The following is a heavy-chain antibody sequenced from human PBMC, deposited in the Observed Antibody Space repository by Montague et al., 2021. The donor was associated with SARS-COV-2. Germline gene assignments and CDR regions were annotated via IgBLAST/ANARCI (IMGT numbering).Heavy chain of an antibody. CDR2: IKSDGSST. V-gene: IGHV3-74*01. CDR3: AGGGLWFGP. J-gene: IGHJ5*02. CDR1: GFPLSSHW. D-gene: IGHD3-16*01. Sequence: SLRLSCAASGFPLSSHWMHWVRQAPGKGLVWISRIKSDGSSTNYADSVKGRFSISRDNAKNTLYLQMNSLRVEDTAVYYCAGGGLWFGPGAQGTLVTVSS.